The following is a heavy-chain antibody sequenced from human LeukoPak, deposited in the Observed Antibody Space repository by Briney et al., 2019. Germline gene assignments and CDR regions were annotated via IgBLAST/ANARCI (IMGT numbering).Heavy chain of an antibody. CDR3: ARTLVVVMYYGMDV. J-gene: IGHJ6*02. V-gene: IGHV3-30-3*01. CDR1: GFTFSSYA. Sequence: TGGSLRLSCAASGFTFSSYAMHGVRQAPGKGLEGVAVISYDGSNKYYADSVKGRFTISRDNSKNTLYLQMNSLRAEDTAVYYCARTLVVVMYYGMDVWGQGTTVTVSS. D-gene: IGHD3-22*01. CDR2: ISYDGSNK.